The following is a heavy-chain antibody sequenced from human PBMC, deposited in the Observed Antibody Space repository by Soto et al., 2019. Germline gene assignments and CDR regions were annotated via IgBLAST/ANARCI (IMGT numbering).Heavy chain of an antibody. CDR1: GFTFDDYA. CDR2: INWNGGST. V-gene: IGHV3-20*04. D-gene: IGHD2-2*01. Sequence: SGGSLILSCAASGFTFDDYAMHWVRQAPGKGLEWVSGINWNGGSTGYADSVKGRFTISRDNAKNSLYLQMNSLRAEDTALYYCARDQGYCSSTSCPLDYWGQGTLVTVSS. CDR3: ARDQGYCSSTSCPLDY. J-gene: IGHJ4*02.